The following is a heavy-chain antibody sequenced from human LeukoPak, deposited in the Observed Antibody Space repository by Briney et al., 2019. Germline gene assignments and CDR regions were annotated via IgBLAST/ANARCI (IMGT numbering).Heavy chain of an antibody. J-gene: IGHJ1*01. CDR1: GFTFSCYS. V-gene: IGHV3-48*04. D-gene: IGHD3-9*01. CDR3: ARDILTGSQSRFQH. CDR2: ISSSSSTI. Sequence: GGSLRLSCAASGFTFSCYSMTWVRQAPGKGLEWVSYISSSSSTIYYADSVKGRFTISRDNAKNSLYLQMNSLRAEDTAVYYCARDILTGSQSRFQHWGQGTLVTVSS.